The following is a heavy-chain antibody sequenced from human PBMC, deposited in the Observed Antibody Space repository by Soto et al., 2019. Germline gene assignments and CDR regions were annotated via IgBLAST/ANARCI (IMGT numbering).Heavy chain of an antibody. CDR2: ISGSGGST. D-gene: IGHD3-10*01. J-gene: IGHJ6*03. CDR3: ARSSGSYPTRDWYYYYMDV. Sequence: PGGSLRLSCAASGFTFSSYAMSWVRQAPGKGLEWVSAISGSGGSTYYADSVKGRFTISRDNSKNTLYLQMNSLRAEDTAVYYCARSSGSYPTRDWYYYYMDVWGKGTTVTVSS. CDR1: GFTFSSYA. V-gene: IGHV3-23*01.